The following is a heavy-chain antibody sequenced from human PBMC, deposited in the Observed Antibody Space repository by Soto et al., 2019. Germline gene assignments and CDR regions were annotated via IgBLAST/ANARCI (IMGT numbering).Heavy chain of an antibody. CDR2: IIPIFGTA. D-gene: IGHD5-12*01. CDR3: ARGIGDGYNYGY. CDR1: GGTFSSYA. V-gene: IGHV1-69*13. J-gene: IGHJ4*02. Sequence: GASVKVSCKASGGTFSSYAISWVRQAPGQGLEWMGGIIPIFGTANYAQKFQGRVTITADESTSTAYMELSSLRSEDTAAYYCARGIGDGYNYGYWGQGTLVTVSS.